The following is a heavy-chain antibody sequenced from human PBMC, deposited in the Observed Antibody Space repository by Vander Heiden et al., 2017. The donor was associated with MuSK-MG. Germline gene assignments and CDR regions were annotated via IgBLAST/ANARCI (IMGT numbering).Heavy chain of an antibody. V-gene: IGHV3-23*01. CDR3: AKDEAVSSSSRYYGMDV. J-gene: IGHJ6*02. Sequence: EVQLLESGGGLVQPGGSLRLSCAASGFTFSGYAMSWVRQAPGKGLEWVSAISGSGGSTYYADSVKGRFTISRDNSKNTLYLQMNSLRAEDTAVYYCAKDEAVSSSSRYYGMDVWGQGTTVTVSS. CDR1: GFTFSGYA. CDR2: ISGSGGST. D-gene: IGHD6-13*01.